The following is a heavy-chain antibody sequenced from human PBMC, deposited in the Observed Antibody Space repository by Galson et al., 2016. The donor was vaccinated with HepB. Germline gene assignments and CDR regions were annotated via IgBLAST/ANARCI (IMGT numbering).Heavy chain of an antibody. CDR3: ARLSGSSGWWGDY. D-gene: IGHD6-19*01. CDR2: IYPGDSDT. J-gene: IGHJ4*02. CDR1: GYSFTNYW. V-gene: IGHV5-51*01. Sequence: QSGAEVKKPGESLKISCKGSGYSFTNYWIGWVRQMPGKGLEWMGIIYPGDSDTRYSPSFQGQVTISADKSINTAYVQWSSLKASDAAMYYCARLSGSSGWWGDYWGQGTLVTVSS.